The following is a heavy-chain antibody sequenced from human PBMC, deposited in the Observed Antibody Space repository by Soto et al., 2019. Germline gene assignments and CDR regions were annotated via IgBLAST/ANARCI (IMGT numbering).Heavy chain of an antibody. CDR3: ASYDFWSGPGAFDI. CDR2: INPNSGGT. CDR1: GYTFTGYY. J-gene: IGHJ3*02. D-gene: IGHD3-3*01. V-gene: IGHV1-2*02. Sequence: VKVSCKASGYTFTGYYMHWVRQAPGQGLEWMGWINPNSGGTNYAQKFQGRVTMTRDTSISTAYMELSRLRSDDTAVYYCASYDFWSGPGAFDIWGQGTMVTVSS.